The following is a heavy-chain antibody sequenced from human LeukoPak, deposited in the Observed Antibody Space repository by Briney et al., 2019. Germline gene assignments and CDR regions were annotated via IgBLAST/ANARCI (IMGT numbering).Heavy chain of an antibody. J-gene: IGHJ4*02. CDR1: GFPFSSYA. CDR3: AKGYYDYVWGSYYFDY. CDR2: ISGSGGST. Sequence: GGSLRLSCAASGFPFSSYAMRWVRQAPGKGVEWVSAISGSGGSTYYADAVKGRFTISRDNSKNTLYLQMNSLRAEDTAVYYCAKGYYDYVWGSYYFDYWGQGILVTVSS. V-gene: IGHV3-23*01. D-gene: IGHD3-16*01.